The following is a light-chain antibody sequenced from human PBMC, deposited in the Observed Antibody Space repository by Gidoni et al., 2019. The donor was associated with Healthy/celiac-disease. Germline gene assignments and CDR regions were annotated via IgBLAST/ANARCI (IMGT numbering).Light chain of an antibody. CDR2: WAS. CDR3: QQYYSTPWT. V-gene: IGKV4-1*01. J-gene: IGKJ1*01. CDR1: QIVLYSSNNKNY. Sequence: DLVLTQSPVSLPLSLCERATINCNFSQIVLYSSNNKNYLAWYQQKPGQPPKLLIYWASTRETGVPDRFSGSGSGTDFTLTISSLQAEDVAVYYCQQYYSTPWTFGQGTKVEIK.